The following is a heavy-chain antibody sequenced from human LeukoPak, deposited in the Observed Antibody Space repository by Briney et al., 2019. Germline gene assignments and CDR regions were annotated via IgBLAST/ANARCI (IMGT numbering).Heavy chain of an antibody. CDR2: IYYSGNT. D-gene: IGHD3/OR15-3a*01. J-gene: IGHJ4*02. V-gene: IGHV4-39*01. CDR1: GDSISSSNSY. Sequence: SETLSLTCTVSGDSISSSNSYWGWIRQPPGKGLEWIGSIYYSGNTYYNASLKSRVTISVYTSKNQFSLKLTSVTAADTAVYYCARQTGSGLFILPGGQGTLVTVSS. CDR3: ARQTGSGLFILP.